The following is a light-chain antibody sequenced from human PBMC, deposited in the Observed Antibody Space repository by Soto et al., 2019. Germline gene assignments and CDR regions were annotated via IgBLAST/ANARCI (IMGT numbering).Light chain of an antibody. Sequence: EIVLTQSPATLSLSPGERATLSCRASQSVNIYLAWYQQKPGQAPRLLIYDASNRATGIPARFSGSGSGTDFTLAISGLEPADLGVYYCQQRHNWPITFGQGTRLEIK. CDR3: QQRHNWPIT. V-gene: IGKV3-11*01. CDR2: DAS. J-gene: IGKJ5*01. CDR1: QSVNIY.